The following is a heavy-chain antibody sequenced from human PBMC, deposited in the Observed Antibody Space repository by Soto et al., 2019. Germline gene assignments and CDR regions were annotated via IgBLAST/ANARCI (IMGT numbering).Heavy chain of an antibody. V-gene: IGHV4-59*01. J-gene: IGHJ4*02. CDR3: AGGGGFRFFELLPFSN. Sequence: SETLSLTCSVSGGSISSYYWSWIRQPPGKGLEWIGYIYYSGSTNYNPSLKSRVTISADTSKNQFSLKLSSVAAADTAVYFCAGGGGFRFFELLPFSNWGQVTLVTVSS. CDR2: IYYSGST. CDR1: GGSISSYY. D-gene: IGHD3-3*01.